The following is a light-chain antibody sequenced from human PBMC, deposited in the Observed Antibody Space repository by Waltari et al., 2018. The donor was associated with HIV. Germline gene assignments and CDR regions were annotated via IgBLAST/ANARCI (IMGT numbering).Light chain of an antibody. CDR1: SSDVGGYNY. J-gene: IGLJ3*02. V-gene: IGLV2-23*02. CDR2: DVS. Sequence: QSALTQPASVSGSPGPATTISCTGASSDVGGYNYVSLYPPPPGKAPKLMIYDVSERPSGVSNRFSGSKSGNTASLTISGLQAEDEADYYCCSYAGSSTLLFGGGTKVTVL. CDR3: CSYAGSSTLL.